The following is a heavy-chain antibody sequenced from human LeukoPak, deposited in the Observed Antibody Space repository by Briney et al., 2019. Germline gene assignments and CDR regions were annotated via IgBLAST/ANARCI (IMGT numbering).Heavy chain of an antibody. V-gene: IGHV4-59*01. CDR2: IYYSGST. CDR1: GGSISSYY. Sequence: SETLSLTCTVSGGSISSYYWSWIRQPPGKGLEWTGYIYYSGSTNYNPSLKSRVTISVDTSKNQFSLKLSSVTAADTAVYYCARQPLLTSYFDYWGQGILVTVSS. D-gene: IGHD2-21*02. CDR3: ARQPLLTSYFDY. J-gene: IGHJ4*02.